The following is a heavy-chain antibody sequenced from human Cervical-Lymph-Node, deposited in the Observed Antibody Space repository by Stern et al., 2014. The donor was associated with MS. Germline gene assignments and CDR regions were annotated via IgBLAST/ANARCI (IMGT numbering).Heavy chain of an antibody. CDR2: FDPEDGET. D-gene: IGHD3-10*01. Sequence: QVQLMQSGAEVKKPGASVTVSCNVSGHPLSELAIHWLRQLPTSGLEWLGQFDPEDGETVYAQRLQGRLTMTEDTNTGTAYMTLTALTSDDTAVYYGATDRGVKWGPGTLVAVSS. J-gene: IGHJ4*02. V-gene: IGHV1-24*01. CDR3: ATDRGVK. CDR1: GHPLSELA.